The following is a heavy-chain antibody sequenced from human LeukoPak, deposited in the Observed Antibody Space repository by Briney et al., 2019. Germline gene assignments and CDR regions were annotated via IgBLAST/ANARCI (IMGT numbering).Heavy chain of an antibody. CDR2: IYYSGST. CDR1: GGSISSSSYY. V-gene: IGHV4-39*07. J-gene: IGHJ3*02. Sequence: SETLSFTCTVSGGSISSSSYYWGWIRQPPGKGLEWIGSIYYSGSTYYNPSLKSRVTISVDTSKNQFSLKLSSVTAADTAVYYCASLGVIDDSSAHDAFDIWGQGTMVTVSS. CDR3: ASLGVIDDSSAHDAFDI. D-gene: IGHD3-22*01.